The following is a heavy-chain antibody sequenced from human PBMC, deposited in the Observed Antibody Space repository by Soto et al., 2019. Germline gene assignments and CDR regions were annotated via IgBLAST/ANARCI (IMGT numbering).Heavy chain of an antibody. CDR3: ARDPDSSGYYYFEY. CDR1: GFTFSSYA. J-gene: IGHJ4*02. D-gene: IGHD3-22*01. V-gene: IGHV3-64*01. CDR2: ISSYWGST. Sequence: EVQLVESGGGLVQPGGSLRLSCAASGFTFSSYAMHWVRQAPGKGLEYVPAISSYWGSTYYANSVKGRFTISRDNSKNSLYLQLGSLRAEDMAVYYWARDPDSSGYYYFEYWGQGTLVTVSS.